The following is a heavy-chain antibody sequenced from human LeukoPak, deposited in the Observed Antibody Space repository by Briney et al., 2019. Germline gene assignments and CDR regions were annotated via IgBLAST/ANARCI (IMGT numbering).Heavy chain of an antibody. V-gene: IGHV3-30*04. Sequence: GGSLRLSCAASGFTFNQYVIHWARQAPGKGLEWVAVISNDGITRFYATSVKGRCTVSRDDSKNTVYLQLSSLRVEDTAVYYCVREGYYDSGGPFSGYFDYWGRGDLVTVSS. J-gene: IGHJ4*02. D-gene: IGHD3-22*01. CDR3: VREGYYDSGGPFSGYFDY. CDR1: GFTFNQYV. CDR2: ISNDGITR.